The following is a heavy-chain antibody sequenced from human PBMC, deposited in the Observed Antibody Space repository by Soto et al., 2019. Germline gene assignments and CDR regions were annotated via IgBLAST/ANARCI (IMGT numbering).Heavy chain of an antibody. CDR1: GFTFSDHY. V-gene: IGHV3-11*06. Sequence: QVQLVEPGGGLVKPGGSLRLSCASSGFTFSDHYMSWIRRSPGKGLEFLSYISPRTTYKNYADSVKGRFTISRDNAKNSLYLQLKSLRAEDTAIYYCSRGGGGGLFDLWGQGTFVTVSS. J-gene: IGHJ4*02. CDR2: ISPRTTYK. CDR3: SRGGGGGLFDL. D-gene: IGHD2-21*01.